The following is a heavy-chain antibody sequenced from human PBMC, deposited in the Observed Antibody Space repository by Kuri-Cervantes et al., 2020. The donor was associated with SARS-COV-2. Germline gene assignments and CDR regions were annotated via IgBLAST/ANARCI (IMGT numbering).Heavy chain of an antibody. CDR1: GGSISNGDYY. J-gene: IGHJ4*02. CDR3: ASSRDDYGGNHDY. V-gene: IGHV4-31*02. CDR2: ILHTGST. D-gene: IGHD4-23*01. Sequence: LRLSCAVSGGSISNGDYYWSWVRQHPGKGLEWIGYILHTGSTYYNPSLRSRVSISVDTSRNQFSLEVSSVTDADTAVYYCASSRDDYGGNHDYWGQGTLVTVSS.